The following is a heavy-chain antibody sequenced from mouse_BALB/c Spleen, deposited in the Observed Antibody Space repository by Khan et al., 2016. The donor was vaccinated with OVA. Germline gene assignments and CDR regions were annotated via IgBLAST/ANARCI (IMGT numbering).Heavy chain of an antibody. J-gene: IGHJ4*01. CDR3: ARNYYGNYGAMDY. V-gene: IGHV9-2-1*01. D-gene: IGHD2-1*01. CDR1: GYTFTDYS. CDR2: INTETGEP. Sequence: QVQLKQSGPELKKPGETVKISCKASGYTFTDYSMHWVKQAPGKGLKWMGWINTETGEPTYADDFKGRFAFSLETSASTAYLQINNLKNEDTATYFCARNYYGNYGAMDYWGQGTSVTVSS.